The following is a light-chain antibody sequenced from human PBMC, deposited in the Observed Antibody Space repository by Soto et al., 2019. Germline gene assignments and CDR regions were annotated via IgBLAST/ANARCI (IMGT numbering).Light chain of an antibody. CDR1: SSDVGGYNY. J-gene: IGLJ2*01. CDR2: DVS. Sequence: QSALTQPASVSGSPGQSITISCTGTSSDVGGYNYVSWYQQHPGKAPKLMIYDVSNRPSGVSNRFSGSKSGNTASLTISGRQAEDEADYYCSSYTSSSTLVVFGGGTKLTFL. CDR3: SSYTSSSTLVV. V-gene: IGLV2-14*01.